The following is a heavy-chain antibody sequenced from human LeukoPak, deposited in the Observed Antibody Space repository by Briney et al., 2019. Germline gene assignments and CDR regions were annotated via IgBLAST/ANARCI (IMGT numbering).Heavy chain of an antibody. D-gene: IGHD3-16*01. V-gene: IGHV3-7*03. CDR2: INNNGNVN. CDR1: GFTFSSYW. Sequence: GGSLRLSCAASGFTFSSYWMNWARQAPGKGLEWVASINNNGNVNYYVDSVKGRFTISRDNAKNSLYLQMSNLRAEDTAVCFCARGGGLDVWGQGATVTVSS. CDR3: ARGGGLDV. J-gene: IGHJ6*02.